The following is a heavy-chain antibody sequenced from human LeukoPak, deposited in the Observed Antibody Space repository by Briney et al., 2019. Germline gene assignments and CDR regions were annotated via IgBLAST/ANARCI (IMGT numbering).Heavy chain of an antibody. CDR1: GGSFSGYY. D-gene: IGHD3-22*01. CDR3: ARAPADYYDSSGYLYWNDAFDI. V-gene: IGHV4-34*01. CDR2: INHSGST. Sequence: SETLSLTCAVYGGSFSGYYWSWIRQPPGKGLEWIGEINHSGSTNYNPSLKSRVTISVDTSKNQFSLKLSSVTAADTAVYYCARAPADYYDSSGYLYWNDAFDIWGQGTMVTVSS. J-gene: IGHJ3*02.